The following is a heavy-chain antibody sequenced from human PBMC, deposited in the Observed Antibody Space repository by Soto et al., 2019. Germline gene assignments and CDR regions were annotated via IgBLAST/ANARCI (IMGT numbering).Heavy chain of an antibody. CDR2: IYWDDDK. CDR3: SHRVLRTVFGLVTTTAIYFDF. Sequence: QITLNESGPTVVRPTEPLTLTCRFSGFSLTTSGGGVGWIRQSPGKAPEWLALIYWDDDKRYSASLKSRLTISKDTSKNQVILTVSDVDPTDTATYYCSHRVLRTVFGLVTTTAIYFDFWGHGTPVAVSS. D-gene: IGHD3-3*01. J-gene: IGHJ4*01. V-gene: IGHV2-5*02. CDR1: GFSLTTSGGG.